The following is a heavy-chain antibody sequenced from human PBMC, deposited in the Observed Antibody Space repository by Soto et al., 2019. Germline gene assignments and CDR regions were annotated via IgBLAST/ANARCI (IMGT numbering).Heavy chain of an antibody. Sequence: EVQLLESGGGLVQPGGSLRLSCAASGFTFSSYAMSWVRQAPGKGLEWVSAISGSGGSTHYADSVKGRFTISRDNSKNTLYLQMNSLRAEDTAVYYCAKGAGYDYYYYYGMDVWGQGTTVTVSS. D-gene: IGHD3-9*01. V-gene: IGHV3-23*01. J-gene: IGHJ6*02. CDR2: ISGSGGST. CDR3: AKGAGYDYYYYYGMDV. CDR1: GFTFSSYA.